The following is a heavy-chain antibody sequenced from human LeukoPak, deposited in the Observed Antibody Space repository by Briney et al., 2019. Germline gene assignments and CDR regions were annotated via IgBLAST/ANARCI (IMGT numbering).Heavy chain of an antibody. J-gene: IGHJ6*03. CDR1: GFTFSRYW. CDR2: IKQDGSEK. V-gene: IGHV3-7*01. Sequence: GGSLRLSCAASGFTFSRYWMSWVRQAPGKGLEWVANIKQDGSEKYYVDSVKGRFTISRDNAKNSLYLQMNSLRAEDTAVYYCARAASHYDFWSGYRLDYYYYYYMDVWGKGTTVTVSS. CDR3: ARAASHYDFWSGYRLDYYYYYYMDV. D-gene: IGHD3-3*01.